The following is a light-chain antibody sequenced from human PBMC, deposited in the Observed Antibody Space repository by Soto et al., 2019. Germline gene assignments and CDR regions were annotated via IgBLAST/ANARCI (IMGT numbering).Light chain of an antibody. CDR2: GDN. Sequence: QSVLTQPPSASGTPGQRVTISCSGSGSSVGTNTLNWYRQLPGTAPKLVIFGDNQRPSGVPDRFSGSKSGTSASLAISGLQSDDEADYYCAAWDGSMNNVLFGGGTKVTVL. CDR1: GSSVGTNT. J-gene: IGLJ2*01. V-gene: IGLV1-44*01. CDR3: AAWDGSMNNVL.